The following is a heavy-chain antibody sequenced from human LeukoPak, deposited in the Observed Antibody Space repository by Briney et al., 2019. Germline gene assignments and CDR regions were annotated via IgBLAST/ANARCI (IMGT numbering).Heavy chain of an antibody. CDR3: ARDLLLWFGELSGDSDY. J-gene: IGHJ4*02. Sequence: GGSLRLSCAASGFTFSSYEMNWVRQAPGKGLEWVSYISSSGSTIYYADSVKGRFTISRDNSKNTLHLQMNSLRAEDTAVYYCARDLLLWFGELSGDSDYWGQGTLVTVSS. D-gene: IGHD3-10*01. V-gene: IGHV3-48*03. CDR2: ISSSGSTI. CDR1: GFTFSSYE.